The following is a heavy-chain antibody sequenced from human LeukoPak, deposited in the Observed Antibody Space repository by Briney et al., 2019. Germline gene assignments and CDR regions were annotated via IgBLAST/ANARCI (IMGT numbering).Heavy chain of an antibody. Sequence: SSETLSLTCAVYGGSFSGYYWSWIRQPPGKGLEWIGEINHSGSTNYNPSLKSRVTISVDTSKNQFSLKLSSVTAADTAVYYCAREYYYDSSGYYYRPQTDGFFDYWGQGTLVTVSS. CDR2: INHSGST. CDR3: AREYYYDSSGYYYRPQTDGFFDY. D-gene: IGHD3-22*01. V-gene: IGHV4-34*01. CDR1: GGSFSGYY. J-gene: IGHJ4*02.